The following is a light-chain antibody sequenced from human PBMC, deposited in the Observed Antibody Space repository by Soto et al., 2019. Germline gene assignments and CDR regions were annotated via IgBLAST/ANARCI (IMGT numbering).Light chain of an antibody. Sequence: NFMLTQPHSVSESPGKTVTISCTRSSGSVASYYVQWYQQRPGSAPTTVIYEDNQRPSGVPDRFSGSTDSSSNSASLTISGLRTEDEADYYCQSYDTHRNVVFGGGTKLTVL. CDR3: QSYDTHRNVV. CDR1: SGSVASYY. J-gene: IGLJ2*01. CDR2: EDN. V-gene: IGLV6-57*04.